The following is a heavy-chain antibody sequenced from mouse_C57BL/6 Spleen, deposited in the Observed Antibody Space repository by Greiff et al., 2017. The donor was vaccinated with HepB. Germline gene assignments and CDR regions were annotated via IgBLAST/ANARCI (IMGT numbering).Heavy chain of an antibody. D-gene: IGHD2-3*01. V-gene: IGHV1-64*01. Sequence: QVQLQQSGAELVKPGASVKLSCKASGYTFTSYWMHWVKQRPGQGLEWIGMIHPNSGSTNYNEKFKSKATLTVDKSSSTAYMQLSSLTSEDSAVYYCARDDGYFLDYWGQGTTLTVSS. J-gene: IGHJ2*01. CDR2: IHPNSGST. CDR3: ARDDGYFLDY. CDR1: GYTFTSYW.